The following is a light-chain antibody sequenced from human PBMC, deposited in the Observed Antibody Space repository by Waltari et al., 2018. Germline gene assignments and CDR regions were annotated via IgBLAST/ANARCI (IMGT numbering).Light chain of an antibody. J-gene: IGLJ1*01. CDR2: HRN. CDR1: SPRTYY. Sequence: SSELTQDPAVSVALGQTVRITCQGDSPRTYYASWYQLKPGQAPVLVIYHRNSRPSGIPDRFSGSSSGNTASLTITGAQAEDEADYYCNSRDSSGNHHYVFGTGTKVTVL. CDR3: NSRDSSGNHHYV. V-gene: IGLV3-19*01.